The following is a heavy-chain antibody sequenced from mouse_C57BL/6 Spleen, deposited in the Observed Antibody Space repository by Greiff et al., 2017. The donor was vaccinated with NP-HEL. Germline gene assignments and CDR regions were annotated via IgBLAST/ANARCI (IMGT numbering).Heavy chain of an antibody. J-gene: IGHJ4*01. CDR3: ARHTYAMDY. CDR1: GYTFTSYW. CDR2: IYPSDSET. V-gene: IGHV1-61*01. Sequence: VQLQQPGAELVRPGSSVKLSCKASGYTFTSYWMDWVKQRPGQGLEWIGNIYPSDSETHYNQKFKDKATLTVDKSSSTAYMQLSSLTSEDSAVYYCARHTYAMDYWGQGTSVTVSS.